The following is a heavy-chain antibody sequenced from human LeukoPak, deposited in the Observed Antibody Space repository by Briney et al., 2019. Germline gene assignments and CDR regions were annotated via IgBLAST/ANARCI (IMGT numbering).Heavy chain of an antibody. D-gene: IGHD1-26*01. CDR3: STDSGAV. CDR1: GSAFSNAW. V-gene: IGHV3-15*01. Sequence: GGSLRLSCAISGSAFSNAWMTWVRQAPGKGLEWFRRIKSKADGGTIDYAAPVKGRFTISKDDSENTVYLQMNRLKTEHTAVYYCSTDSGAVWGQGNLVTVSS. J-gene: IGHJ4*02. CDR2: IKSKADGGTI.